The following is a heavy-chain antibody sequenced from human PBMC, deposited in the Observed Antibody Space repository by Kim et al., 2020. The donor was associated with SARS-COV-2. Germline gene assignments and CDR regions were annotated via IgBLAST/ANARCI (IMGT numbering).Heavy chain of an antibody. V-gene: IGHV3-33*01. CDR3: GRGRGSYYYYMDV. CDR1: GFTFSSYG. Sequence: WGSLRLSCAASGFTFSSYGMHWVRQAPGKGLEWVAVIWLDGSNKYFADSVKGRFTISRDNSKNALWLQMNSLRTEDTAVYYCGRGRGSYYYYMDVWGKGTTVTVSS. J-gene: IGHJ6*03. CDR2: IWLDGSNK. D-gene: IGHD3-10*01.